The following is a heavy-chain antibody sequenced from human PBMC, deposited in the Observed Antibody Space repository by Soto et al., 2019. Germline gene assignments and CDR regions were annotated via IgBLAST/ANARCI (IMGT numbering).Heavy chain of an antibody. CDR3: ARTEWGRVQWDYYYGMAV. J-gene: IGHJ6*02. CDR2: IIPMLGIG. V-gene: IGHV1-69*02. D-gene: IGHD1-26*01. CDR1: GGTFSSYT. Sequence: QVQLVQSGAEVKKPGSSVKVSCKASGGTFSSYTISWVRQAPGQGLEWMGRIIPMLGIGNYVQKFQGRVTITADKSTSTAYMELSSLRSEDTAVYYCARTEWGRVQWDYYYGMAVWGQGTTVIVSS.